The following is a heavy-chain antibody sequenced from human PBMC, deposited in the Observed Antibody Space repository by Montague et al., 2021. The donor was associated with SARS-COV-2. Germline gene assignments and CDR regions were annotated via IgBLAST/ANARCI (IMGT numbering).Heavy chain of an antibody. Sequence: SETLSLTCTVSGYSITHAYYWCGIRHPPGKGLEWIGNICHVGSTYYNPSLKSRVTISVDTSNNQFSLKLTSVTAAATAVYYCARTSQYCTPTSCYLPNAMDVWGQGTTVTVSS. CDR1: GYSITHAYY. CDR3: ARTSQYCTPTSCYLPNAMDV. D-gene: IGHD2-8*01. V-gene: IGHV4-38-2*02. CDR2: ICHVGST. J-gene: IGHJ6*02.